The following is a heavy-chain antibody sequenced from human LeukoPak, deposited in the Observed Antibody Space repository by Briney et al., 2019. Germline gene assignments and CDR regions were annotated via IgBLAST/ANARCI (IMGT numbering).Heavy chain of an antibody. CDR2: IYHSGST. CDR1: GGSISSGGYS. J-gene: IGHJ2*01. D-gene: IGHD1-26*01. Sequence: SETLSLTCAVSGGSISSGGYSWSWIRQPPGKGLEWIGYIYHSGSTYYNPSLKSRVTISVDRSKNQFSLKLSSVTAADTAVYYCARDSPSPVSPGWENWYFDLWGRGTLVTVSS. CDR3: ARDSPSPVSPGWENWYFDL. V-gene: IGHV4-30-2*01.